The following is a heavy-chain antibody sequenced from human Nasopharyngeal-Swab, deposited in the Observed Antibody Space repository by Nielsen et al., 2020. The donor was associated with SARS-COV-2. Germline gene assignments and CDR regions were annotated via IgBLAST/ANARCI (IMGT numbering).Heavy chain of an antibody. D-gene: IGHD6-6*01. Sequence: GGSLRLSCAASGFTFSSYAMHWVRQAPGKGLEWVAVISYDGSNKYYADSVKGRFTISRDNSENTLYLQMNSLRAEDTAVYYCIVSSIAARGPYYFDYWGQGTLVTVSS. CDR2: ISYDGSNK. J-gene: IGHJ4*02. CDR1: GFTFSSYA. V-gene: IGHV3-30*04. CDR3: IVSSIAARGPYYFDY.